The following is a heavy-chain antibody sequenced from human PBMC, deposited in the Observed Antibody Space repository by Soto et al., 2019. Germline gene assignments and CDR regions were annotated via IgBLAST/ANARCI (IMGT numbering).Heavy chain of an antibody. CDR3: VRDWGLAGLLDS. Sequence: TGGSLRLSCAASGFSFRTYSMHWVRQAPGKGLEWVSYISSSGVTMHYADSVKGRFTISRDNAKNSLFLLMKSLREDDTAVYYCVRDWGLAGLLDSWGQGTLVTVSS. CDR2: ISSSGVTM. CDR1: GFSFRTYS. J-gene: IGHJ4*02. V-gene: IGHV3-48*02. D-gene: IGHD6-13*01.